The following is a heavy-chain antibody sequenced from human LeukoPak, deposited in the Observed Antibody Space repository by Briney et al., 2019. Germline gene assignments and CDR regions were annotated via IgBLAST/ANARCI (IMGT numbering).Heavy chain of an antibody. D-gene: IGHD6-19*01. J-gene: IGHJ5*02. V-gene: IGHV1-3*01. CDR3: ASSIAVAGTRMITARWFDP. Sequence: ASVKVSCKASGYTFTSYAMHWVRQAPGQRPEWMXXXXAGNGNTKYSQKFQGRVTITRDTSASTAYMELSSLRSEDTAVYCCASSIAVAGTRMITARWFDPWGQGTLVTVSS. CDR1: GYTFTSYA. CDR2: XXAGNGNT.